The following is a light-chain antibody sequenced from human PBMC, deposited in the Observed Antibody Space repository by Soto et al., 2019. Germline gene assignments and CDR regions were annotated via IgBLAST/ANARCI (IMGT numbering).Light chain of an antibody. CDR2: GAS. CDR1: QSVSSN. CDR3: QQYNNWPPWT. Sequence: EIVMTQSPATLSVSPGARATLSCRASQSVSSNLAWYQQKPGQAPRLLIYGASTRATGIPARFSGSGSGTEFTLTISSLQSEDFSVEYCQQYNNWPPWTFGQGTKVEIK. J-gene: IGKJ1*01. V-gene: IGKV3-15*01.